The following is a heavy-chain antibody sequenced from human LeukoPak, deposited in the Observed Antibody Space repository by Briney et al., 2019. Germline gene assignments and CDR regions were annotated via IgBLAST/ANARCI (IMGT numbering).Heavy chain of an antibody. D-gene: IGHD3-10*01. CDR2: LYSGGNT. Sequence: PGGSLRLSCAASGLTVSSNYMSWVRQAPGKGLEWVSALYSGGNTYYADSVKGRFSISRDNSKNTLYLQMNSLRAEDTAVYYCASYGSGRYYFDYWGQGTLVTVSS. V-gene: IGHV3-53*01. CDR3: ASYGSGRYYFDY. CDR1: GLTVSSNY. J-gene: IGHJ4*02.